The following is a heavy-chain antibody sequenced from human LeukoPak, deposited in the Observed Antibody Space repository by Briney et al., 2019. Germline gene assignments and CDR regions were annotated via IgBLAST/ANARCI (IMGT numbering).Heavy chain of an antibody. CDR1: GGSISSSSFY. J-gene: IGHJ4*02. Sequence: PSETLSLTCTVSGGSISSSSFYWGGIRQPPGKGPEWIGSIYYSGSTYYNPSLKSRVTISVDTSKNQFSLKLSSVTAADTAVYYCARERKTIFGVVINFDYWGQGTLVTVSS. CDR2: IYYSGST. D-gene: IGHD3-3*01. CDR3: ARERKTIFGVVINFDY. V-gene: IGHV4-39*07.